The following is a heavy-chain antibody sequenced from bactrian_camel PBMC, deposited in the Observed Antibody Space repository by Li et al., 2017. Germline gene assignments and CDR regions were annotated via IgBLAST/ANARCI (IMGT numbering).Heavy chain of an antibody. CDR1: GYTYSSYC. Sequence: HVQLVESGGGSVQAGGSLRLSCAASGYTYSSYCMGWFRQAPGKEREGVAAMYTGFGGGNIYYDDSVEGRCTISVGNAKNTVYLQMDSSEPEDTAMYYCAADSVGPIGMLNPLPADFGYWGQGTQVTVS. CDR3: AADSVGPIGMLNPLPADFGY. D-gene: IGHD2*01. CDR2: MYTGFGGGNI. J-gene: IGHJ6*01. V-gene: IGHV3S1*01.